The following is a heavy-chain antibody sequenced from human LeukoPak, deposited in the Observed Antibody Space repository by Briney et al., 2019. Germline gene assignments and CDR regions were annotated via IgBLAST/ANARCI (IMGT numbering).Heavy chain of an antibody. V-gene: IGHV4-4*07. J-gene: IGHJ4*02. CDR2: IYTSGSI. D-gene: IGHD4-17*01. CDR3: ARDHRRDYGDYHFDY. Sequence: SETLSLTCIVSGGSISIYYWSCIRHPAGRGREWIGRIYTSGSINYNPSLKNRVTMSVDTSKNQFSLKLTSLTAADTAVYYCARDHRRDYGDYHFDYWGQGTLVTVSS. CDR1: GGSISIYY.